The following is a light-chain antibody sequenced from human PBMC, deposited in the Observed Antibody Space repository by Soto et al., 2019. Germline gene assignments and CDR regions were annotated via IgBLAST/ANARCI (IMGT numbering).Light chain of an antibody. CDR1: QSVNGW. J-gene: IGKJ1*01. CDR3: QRYNSKPWT. V-gene: IGKV1-5*01. Sequence: DIQMTQSPSTLSASVGDRVTITCRASQSVNGWLAWYQHKPGKAPKLLIYAASNLESGVPSRFSGSGSGTEFTLTISSLQPDDSATYYCQRYNSKPWTFGQGTKVEVK. CDR2: AAS.